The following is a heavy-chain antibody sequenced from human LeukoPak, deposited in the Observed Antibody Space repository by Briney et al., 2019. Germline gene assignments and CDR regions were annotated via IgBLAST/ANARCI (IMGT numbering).Heavy chain of an antibody. D-gene: IGHD3-22*01. Sequence: GGSLRLSCAASGFTFSSSTMHWVRQAPGKGLEWVAVISYDGSKRYYADSVKGRFTISRDNSKNTLYLQMNSLSAEDTAVYYCAQTRGGYSPFDYWGQGTLVTVSS. CDR1: GFTFSSST. CDR2: ISYDGSKR. J-gene: IGHJ4*02. V-gene: IGHV3-30*04. CDR3: AQTRGGYSPFDY.